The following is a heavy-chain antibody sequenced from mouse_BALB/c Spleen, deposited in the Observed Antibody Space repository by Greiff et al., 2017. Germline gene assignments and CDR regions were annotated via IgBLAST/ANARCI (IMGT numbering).Heavy chain of an antibody. J-gene: IGHJ4*01. D-gene: IGHD2-4*01. Sequence: QVHVKQSGAELVRPGTSVKVSRKASGYAFTNYLIEWVKQRPGQGLEWIGVINPGSGGTNYNEKFKGKATLTADKSSSTAYMQLSSLTSDDSAVYFCAREGGLYYDYEGAMDYWGQGTSVTVSS. CDR3: AREGGLYYDYEGAMDY. CDR1: GYAFTNYL. CDR2: INPGSGGT. V-gene: IGHV1-54*01.